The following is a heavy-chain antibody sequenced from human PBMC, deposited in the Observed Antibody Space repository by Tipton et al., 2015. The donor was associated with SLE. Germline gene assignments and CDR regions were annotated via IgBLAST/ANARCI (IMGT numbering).Heavy chain of an antibody. J-gene: IGHJ6*03. CDR3: ARVSGSYLYYYYYYYMDV. Sequence: TLSHTCAVYGGSFSGYYWSWIRQPPGKGLEWIGEINHSGSTNYNPSLKSRVTISVDTSKNQFSLKLSSVTAADTAVYFCARVSGSYLYYYYYYYMDVWGKGTTVTVSS. V-gene: IGHV4-34*01. CDR1: GGSFSGYY. CDR2: INHSGST. D-gene: IGHD1-26*01.